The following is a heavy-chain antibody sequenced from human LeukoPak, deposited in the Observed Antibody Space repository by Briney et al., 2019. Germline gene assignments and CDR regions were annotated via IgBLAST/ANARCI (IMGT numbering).Heavy chain of an antibody. CDR2: ISSSTSYI. CDR3: ARYCGGDCYGMDV. CDR1: GFTFSSYS. V-gene: IGHV3-21*01. D-gene: IGHD2-21*01. J-gene: IGHJ6*02. Sequence: GGSLRLSCAASGFTFSSYSMNWIRQAPGKGLEWVSSISSSTSYIYYADSVKGRFTISRDNAKKSLYLQMNSLRAEDTAVYYCARYCGGDCYGMDVWGQGTTVTVSS.